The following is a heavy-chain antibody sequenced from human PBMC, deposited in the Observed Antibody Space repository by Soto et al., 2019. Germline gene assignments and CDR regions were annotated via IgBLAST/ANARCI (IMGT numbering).Heavy chain of an antibody. D-gene: IGHD3-3*01. CDR2: ISGGGDAS. V-gene: IGHV3-23*01. CDR3: AKRPTVFWSGYWPSDY. J-gene: IGHJ4*02. CDR1: GFTFSSYA. Sequence: PGGSLRLSCTASGFTFSSYAMDWVRQAPGKGLEWLSAISGGGDASHYADSVKGRFTISRDNSKNTLFLQMSSLRAEDTAVYYCAKRPTVFWSGYWPSDYWGQGTLVTVSS.